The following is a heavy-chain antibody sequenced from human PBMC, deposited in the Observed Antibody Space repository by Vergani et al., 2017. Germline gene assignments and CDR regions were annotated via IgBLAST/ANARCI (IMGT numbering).Heavy chain of an antibody. CDR2: IYLGVTT. CDR3: ARGPSVVQGHDIYYYSYLMDV. J-gene: IGHJ6*03. V-gene: IGHV4-59*01. D-gene: IGHD2-15*01. Sequence: QVHLQEAGPGLVKPAETLSLTCTVSGDSMNNYYWNWIRQTLGKGLEWIGYIYLGVTTTYNPSLDSRVSLSADTSKNQFSLQLTSVTAEDTAVYYCARGPSVVQGHDIYYYSYLMDVWDKGATVTVSS. CDR1: GDSMNNYY.